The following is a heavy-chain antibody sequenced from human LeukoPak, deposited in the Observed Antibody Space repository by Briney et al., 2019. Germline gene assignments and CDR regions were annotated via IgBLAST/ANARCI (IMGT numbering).Heavy chain of an antibody. Sequence: GGSLRLSCTVSGFTVSSNSMSWVRQAPGKGLEWVSFIYSDNTHYSDSVKGRFTISRDNSKNTLYLQMNSLRAEDTAVYYCARRAGAYSQPYDYWGQGTLVTVSS. CDR2: IYSDNT. V-gene: IGHV3-53*01. D-gene: IGHD4/OR15-4a*01. CDR3: ARRAGAYSQPYDY. J-gene: IGHJ4*02. CDR1: GFTVSSNS.